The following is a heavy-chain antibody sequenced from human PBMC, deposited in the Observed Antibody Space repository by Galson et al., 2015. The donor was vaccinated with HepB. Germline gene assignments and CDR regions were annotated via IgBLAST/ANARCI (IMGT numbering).Heavy chain of an antibody. CDR2: ISGSGGST. D-gene: IGHD2-15*01. CDR1: GFTFSSFA. J-gene: IGHJ4*02. V-gene: IGHV3-23*01. CDR3: GRGGTVVIAATRD. Sequence: SLRLSCAASGFTFSSFAMNWVPQAPGKGLEWVSSISGSGGSTYYADSVKGRFTISRDTSKNTLYLQMNSLRGEDTAVYYCGRGGTVVIAATRDWGQGTLVIVSS.